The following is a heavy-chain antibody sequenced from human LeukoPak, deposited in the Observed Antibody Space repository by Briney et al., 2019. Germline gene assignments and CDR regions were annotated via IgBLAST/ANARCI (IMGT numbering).Heavy chain of an antibody. CDR1: GGSISSYY. J-gene: IGHJ4*02. V-gene: IGHV4-4*07. CDR2: IYTCGST. Sequence: PSETLSLTCTVSGGSISSYYWSWIRQPAGKGLEWIGRIYTCGSTNYNPSLKSRVTMSVDTSKNQFSLKLSSVTAADTAVYYCARDGHYYDSSGYYYFPFDYWGQGTLVTVSS. CDR3: ARDGHYYDSSGYYYFPFDY. D-gene: IGHD3-22*01.